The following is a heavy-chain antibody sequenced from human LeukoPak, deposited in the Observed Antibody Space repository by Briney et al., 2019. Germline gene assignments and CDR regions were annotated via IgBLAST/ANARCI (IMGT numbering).Heavy chain of an antibody. Sequence: PGGSLRLSCAASGFTFSGYSMNWVRQAPGKGLEWVSSISSSSSYIYYADSVKGRFTISRDNAKNSLYLQMNSLRAEDTAVYYCARVGATSYYYYYYMDVWGKGTTVTVSS. CDR1: GFTFSGYS. D-gene: IGHD1-26*01. J-gene: IGHJ6*03. CDR2: ISSSSSYI. V-gene: IGHV3-21*01. CDR3: ARVGATSYYYYYYMDV.